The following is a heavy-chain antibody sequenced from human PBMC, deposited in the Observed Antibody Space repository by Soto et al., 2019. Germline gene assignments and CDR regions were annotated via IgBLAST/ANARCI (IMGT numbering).Heavy chain of an antibody. CDR2: IYYSGST. CDR1: GVSISSGGYY. Sequence: SETLSLTCTVSGVSISSGGYYWSWIRQHPGKGLEWIGYIYYSGSTYYNPSLKSRVTISVDTSKNQFSLKLSSVTAADTAVYYCARGSPEMATIDYWGQGTLVTVSS. CDR3: ARGSPEMATIDY. D-gene: IGHD5-12*01. V-gene: IGHV4-31*03. J-gene: IGHJ4*02.